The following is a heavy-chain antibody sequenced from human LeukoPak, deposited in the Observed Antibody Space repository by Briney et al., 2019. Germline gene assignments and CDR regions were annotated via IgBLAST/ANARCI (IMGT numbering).Heavy chain of an antibody. CDR1: GFTFSDYY. CDR3: ASNGRLRFLEWLSGYLDY. V-gene: IGHV3-11*04. D-gene: IGHD3-3*01. J-gene: IGHJ4*02. CDR2: ISSSGSTI. Sequence: GGSLRLSCAASGFTFSDYYMSWIRQAPGKGLEWVSYISSSGSTIYYADSVKGRFTISRDNAKNSLYLQMNSLRAEDTAVYYCASNGRLRFLEWLSGYLDYWGQGTLVTVSS.